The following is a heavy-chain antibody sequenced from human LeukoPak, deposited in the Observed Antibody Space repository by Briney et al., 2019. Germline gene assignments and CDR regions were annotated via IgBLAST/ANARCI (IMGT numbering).Heavy chain of an antibody. V-gene: IGHV3-33*01. D-gene: IGHD6-13*01. Sequence: GGSLRLSCAASGFSLSAYGVHWVRQAPGRGLEWVAVIWYDGTSKDYADSVKGRFTFSRDNSKNTLYLQMNSLTVEDTAVYYCARSQSSSLIDYWGQGTLVTVSS. CDR2: IWYDGTSK. J-gene: IGHJ4*02. CDR1: GFSLSAYG. CDR3: ARSQSSSLIDY.